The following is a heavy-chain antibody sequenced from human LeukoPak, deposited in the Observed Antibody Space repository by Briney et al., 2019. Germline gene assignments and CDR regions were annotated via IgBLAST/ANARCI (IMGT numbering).Heavy chain of an antibody. Sequence: ASVKVSCKASGYTFTGYYMHWVRQAPGQGLGWMGWINPNSGGTNYAQKFQGRVTMTRDTSISTAYMEVSRLRSDETAVYCCARISRYCSSTSCYTRRYYFDYWGQGTLVTVSS. CDR1: GYTFTGYY. J-gene: IGHJ4*02. CDR3: ARISRYCSSTSCYTRRYYFDY. V-gene: IGHV1-2*02. CDR2: INPNSGGT. D-gene: IGHD2-2*02.